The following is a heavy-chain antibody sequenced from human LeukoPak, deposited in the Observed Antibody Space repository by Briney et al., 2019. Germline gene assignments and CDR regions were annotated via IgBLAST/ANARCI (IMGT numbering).Heavy chain of an antibody. Sequence: PSQTLSLTCTVSGGSISSGGYYWSWIRQHPGKGLEWIGYIYYSGSTYYNPSLKSRVIISVDTSKNQFSLKLSSVTAADTAVYYCARDRVTPRYYGMDVWGQGTMVTVSS. J-gene: IGHJ6*02. CDR1: GGSISSGGYY. D-gene: IGHD4-23*01. V-gene: IGHV4-31*03. CDR2: IYYSGST. CDR3: ARDRVTPRYYGMDV.